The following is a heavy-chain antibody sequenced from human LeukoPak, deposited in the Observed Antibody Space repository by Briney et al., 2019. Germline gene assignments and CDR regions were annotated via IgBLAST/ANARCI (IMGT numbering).Heavy chain of an antibody. J-gene: IGHJ4*02. CDR2: IWYDGNNK. CDR3: AKDWGYTAMVSYYFDY. D-gene: IGHD5-18*01. CDR1: GFTFSGYG. Sequence: GGSLRLSCAASGFTFSGYGMHWVRQAPDKGLEWVAVIWYDGNNKYYADSVKGRSTISRDNSKNTLYLQMNSLRVEDTAVYYCAKDWGYTAMVSYYFDYWGKGALVTVSS. V-gene: IGHV3-33*06.